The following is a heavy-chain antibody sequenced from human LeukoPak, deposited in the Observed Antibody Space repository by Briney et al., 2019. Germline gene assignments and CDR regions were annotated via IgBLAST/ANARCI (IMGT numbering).Heavy chain of an antibody. J-gene: IGHJ6*02. CDR3: ARGHFGLDV. CDR2: IYYSGTT. V-gene: IGHV4-59*11. CDR1: GTSITSHY. Sequence: SETLSLTCTVSGTSITSHYWSWLRQPPGKGLEWIGHIYYSGTTDYNPSLKSRVTISVDTSRNQCSLKLNSVTAADTAVYFCARGHFGLDVWGQGTTVTVSS.